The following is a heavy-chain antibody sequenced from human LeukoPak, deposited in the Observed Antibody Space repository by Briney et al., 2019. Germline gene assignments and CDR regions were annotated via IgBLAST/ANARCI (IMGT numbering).Heavy chain of an antibody. D-gene: IGHD3-10*01. CDR1: GGSFSGYY. Sequence: SETLSLTCAVYGGSFSGYYWSWTRQPPGKGLGWIGEINHSGSTNYNPSLKSRVTISVDTSKNQFSLKLSSVTAADTAVYYCARSRNYGSGSYLLNYYYGMDVWGQGTTVTVSS. CDR2: INHSGST. V-gene: IGHV4-34*01. J-gene: IGHJ6*02. CDR3: ARSRNYGSGSYLLNYYYGMDV.